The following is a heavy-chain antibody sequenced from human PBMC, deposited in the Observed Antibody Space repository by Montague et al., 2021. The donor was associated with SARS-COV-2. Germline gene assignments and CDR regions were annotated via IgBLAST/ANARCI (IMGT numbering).Heavy chain of an antibody. CDR3: ARLGITLGGVIVIRYYFGF. D-gene: IGHD3-16*02. Sequence: SETLSLTCTFSGASRSTKNYYWGWIRQPPGKGLEWIGSISYSATSYSNPSLKGRVTMSVDTSRNQLSLNLSSVTVADTAVYYCARLGITLGGVIVIRYYFGFWGQGTLVTVSS. J-gene: IGHJ4*02. CDR2: ISYSATS. CDR1: GASRSTKNYY. V-gene: IGHV4-39*01.